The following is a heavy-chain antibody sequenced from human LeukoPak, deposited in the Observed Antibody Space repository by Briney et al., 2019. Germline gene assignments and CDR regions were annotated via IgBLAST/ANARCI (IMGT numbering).Heavy chain of an antibody. Sequence: GGSLRLSCAASGFTFSSCSMNWVRQAPGKGLEWVSSISSSSSYIYYADSVKGRFTISRDNAKNSLYLQMNSLRAEDTAVYYCARDPGNWNYGNDYWGQGTLVTVSS. V-gene: IGHV3-21*01. D-gene: IGHD1-7*01. CDR2: ISSSSSYI. J-gene: IGHJ4*02. CDR3: ARDPGNWNYGNDY. CDR1: GFTFSSCS.